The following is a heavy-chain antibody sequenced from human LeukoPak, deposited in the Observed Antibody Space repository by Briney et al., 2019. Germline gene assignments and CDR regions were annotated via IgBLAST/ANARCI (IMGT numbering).Heavy chain of an antibody. CDR2: INPSGGST. CDR1: GYTFTRYY. D-gene: IGHD3-3*01. Sequence: GASVKVSCKASGYTFTRYYIHWVRQAPGQGLGWMGIINPSGGSTNYAQKFQGRVTMTRDTSTSTVYVELSSLGSDDAAVYYCARDPSYDFWSAYRYSFEYWGQGTLVTVSS. V-gene: IGHV1-46*01. CDR3: ARDPSYDFWSAYRYSFEY. J-gene: IGHJ4*02.